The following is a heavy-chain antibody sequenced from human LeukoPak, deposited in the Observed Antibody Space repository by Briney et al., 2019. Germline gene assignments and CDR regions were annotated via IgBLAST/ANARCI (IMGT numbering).Heavy chain of an antibody. V-gene: IGHV1-2*02. CDR1: GYTFTGYY. Sequence: ASVKVSCKASGYTFTGYYMHWVRQAPGQGLEWMGWINPNSGGTNYAQKFQGRVTMTRDTSISTAYMELSRLRSDDTAVYYCARAWRKYFDWFPFDYWGQGTLVTVSS. CDR2: INPNSGGT. J-gene: IGHJ4*02. CDR3: ARAWRKYFDWFPFDY. D-gene: IGHD3-9*01.